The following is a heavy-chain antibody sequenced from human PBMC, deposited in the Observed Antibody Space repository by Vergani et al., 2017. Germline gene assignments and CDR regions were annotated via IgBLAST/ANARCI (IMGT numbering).Heavy chain of an antibody. D-gene: IGHD3-16*02. CDR2: IKQDGSEK. CDR3: ARDNYVWGSYRHGRLCY. CDR1: GFTFSSYW. Sequence: EVQLVESGGGLVQPGGSLRLSCAASGFTFSSYWMSWVRQAPGKGLEWVANIKQDGSEKYYVDSVKGRFTISRDNAKNSLYLQMNSLRAEDTAVYYCARDNYVWGSYRHGRLCYWGQGTLVTVSS. J-gene: IGHJ4*02. V-gene: IGHV3-7*01.